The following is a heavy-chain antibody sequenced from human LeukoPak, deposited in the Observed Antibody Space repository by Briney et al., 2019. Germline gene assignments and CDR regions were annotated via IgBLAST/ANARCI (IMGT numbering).Heavy chain of an antibody. V-gene: IGHV4-38-2*02. CDR2: IYHSGST. Sequence: SETLSLTCTVSGYSFSSGYYWGWIRQSPGKGLEWIGSIYHSGSTYYNPSLKSRVTISVDTSKNQFSLKLSSVTAADTAVYYCVRDNSGSFMFDYWGQGTLVTVSS. J-gene: IGHJ4*02. D-gene: IGHD1-26*01. CDR1: GYSFSSGYY. CDR3: VRDNSGSFMFDY.